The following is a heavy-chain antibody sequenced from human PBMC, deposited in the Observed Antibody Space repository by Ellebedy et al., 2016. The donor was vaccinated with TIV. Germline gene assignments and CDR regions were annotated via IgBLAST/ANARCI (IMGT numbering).Heavy chain of an antibody. V-gene: IGHV4-34*01. CDR3: ARRGEWLKSPFDF. CDR2: ITYAGTS. J-gene: IGHJ3*01. D-gene: IGHD3-3*01. CDR1: GGAFSGYY. Sequence: MPGGSLRLSCAVSGGAFSGYYWSWIRQSPGEGLEWIGEITYAGTSNYNPSLRGRVTISLDTIRKRFSLKLTSVTAADKSVYYCARRGEWLKSPFDFWGQGTVVAVSS.